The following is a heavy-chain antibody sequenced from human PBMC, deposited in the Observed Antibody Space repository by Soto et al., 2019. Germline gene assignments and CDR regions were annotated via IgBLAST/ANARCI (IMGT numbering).Heavy chain of an antibody. V-gene: IGHV3-48*02. Sequence: EVQLVESGGGLVQPGGSLRLSCAASGFVFSTYSMNWVRQAPGKGLEWVSYISSSSSTIYYAESVQGRFTISRDNAKHSLYLQVSSLRDEDTAVYYCARPAGRVGYFDYWGQGTLVTVSS. CDR3: ARPAGRVGYFDY. CDR2: ISSSSSTI. CDR1: GFVFSTYS. J-gene: IGHJ4*02. D-gene: IGHD1-26*01.